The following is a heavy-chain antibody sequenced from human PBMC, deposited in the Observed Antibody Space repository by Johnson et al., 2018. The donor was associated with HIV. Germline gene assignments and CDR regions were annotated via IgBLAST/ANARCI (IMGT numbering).Heavy chain of an antibody. D-gene: IGHD2-15*01. J-gene: IGHJ3*02. Sequence: QVQLVESGGGVVQPGRSLRLSCAASGFTFSSYAMHWVRQAPGKGLEWVAFERYNEVNKYYADSVKGRFTISRDNSKNTLYLQMNSLRAEDTAVYYCARVARHDGWWFDAFDIWGQGTMVTVSS. CDR1: GFTFSSYA. V-gene: IGHV3-30*04. CDR3: ARVARHDGWWFDAFDI. CDR2: ERYNEVNK.